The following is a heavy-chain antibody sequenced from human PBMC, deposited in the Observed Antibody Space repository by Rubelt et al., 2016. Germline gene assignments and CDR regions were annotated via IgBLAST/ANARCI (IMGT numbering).Heavy chain of an antibody. D-gene: IGHD2-2*01. CDR1: GDSISSYY. Sequence: QVQLQESGPGLVKPSETLSLTCTVSGDSISSYYWSWIRQPPGKGLEWIGSFSYSGSTYYNPSLKSRVTISLDTSENQFSLKLSSVTDTDTAVYYCARQPSSSCLMSSDIWGRGTVVTVSS. J-gene: IGHJ3*02. CDR2: FSYSGST. V-gene: IGHV4-59*08. CDR3: ARQPSSSCLMSSDI.